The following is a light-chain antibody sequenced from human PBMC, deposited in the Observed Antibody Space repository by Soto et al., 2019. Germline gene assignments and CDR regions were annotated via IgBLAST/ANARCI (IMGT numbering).Light chain of an antibody. J-gene: IGLJ2*01. Sequence: QSVLTQPASVSGSLGQSITISCTGTSSDVGGYNYVSWYQQDPGKDPKVVIFEVTKRPSGVSSRFSGSKSGNTASLTVSGLQAVDEGDYYCCSYTSSFTVLFGGGTNVTVL. CDR2: EVT. CDR1: SSDVGGYNY. V-gene: IGLV2-14*01. CDR3: CSYTSSFTVL.